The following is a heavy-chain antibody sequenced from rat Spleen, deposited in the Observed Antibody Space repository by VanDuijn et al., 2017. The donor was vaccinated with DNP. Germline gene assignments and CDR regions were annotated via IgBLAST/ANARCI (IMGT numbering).Heavy chain of an antibody. J-gene: IGHJ4*01. CDR2: ISYSGST. CDR3: ARWPGYNPPYAMDA. D-gene: IGHD1-4*01. CDR1: GYSITSTY. Sequence: EVQLQESGPGLLKPSQSLSLTCSVTGYSITSTYWGWIRKFPGNKMEWIGHISYSGSTGYNPSLKSRISITRDTSKNQFFLQVNSVNTEDTATYYCARWPGYNPPYAMDAWGQGTSVTVSS. V-gene: IGHV3-1*01.